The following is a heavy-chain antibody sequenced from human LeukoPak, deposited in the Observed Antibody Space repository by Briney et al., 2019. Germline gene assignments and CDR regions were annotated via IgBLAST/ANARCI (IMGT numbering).Heavy chain of an antibody. CDR1: GGSISSGGYS. V-gene: IGHV4-30-2*01. D-gene: IGHD3-22*01. CDR2: IHHSGST. J-gene: IGHJ4*02. Sequence: PSQTLSLTCAVSGGSISSGGYSWSWIRQPPGKGLEWIGYIHHSGSTYYNPSLKSRVTISVDRSKNQFSLKLSSVTAADTAVYYCARLYYDSSGYALDYWGQGTLVTVSS. CDR3: ARLYYDSSGYALDY.